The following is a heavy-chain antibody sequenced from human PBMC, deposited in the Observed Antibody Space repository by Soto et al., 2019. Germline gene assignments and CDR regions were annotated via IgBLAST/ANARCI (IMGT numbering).Heavy chain of an antibody. CDR2: IYYTGGT. Sequence: QLQLHESGPGLVRPSETLSLTCTVSGGSISTSSYYWGWLRQPPGKGLEWIGSIYYTGGTYYHPSLKSRVTISVDTSKDQFSLRLSSVTAADTAIYYCASGWRLFDFWGQGTLVTVSS. CDR1: GGSISTSSYY. J-gene: IGHJ4*02. D-gene: IGHD6-19*01. CDR3: ASGWRLFDF. V-gene: IGHV4-39*01.